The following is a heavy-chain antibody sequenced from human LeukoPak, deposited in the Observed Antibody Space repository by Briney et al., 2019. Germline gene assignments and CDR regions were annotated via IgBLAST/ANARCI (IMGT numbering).Heavy chain of an antibody. Sequence: TSETLSLTCAVYGGSFSGYYWSWIRQPPGKGLEWIGEINHSGSTNYNPSLKSRVTISVDTSKNQFSLKLSSVTAADTAVYYCARMYRGYAFDIWGQGTMVTVSS. CDR2: INHSGST. V-gene: IGHV4-34*01. CDR1: GGSFSGYY. CDR3: ARMYRGYAFDI. D-gene: IGHD1-14*01. J-gene: IGHJ3*02.